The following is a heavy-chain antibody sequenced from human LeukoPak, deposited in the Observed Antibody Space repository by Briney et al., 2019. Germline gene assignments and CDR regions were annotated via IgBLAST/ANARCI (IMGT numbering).Heavy chain of an antibody. Sequence: SETLSLTCTVSGGPISRSSYHWGWVRQPPGKGLEWIGNIYYSGSTYYNPSLKSRVTISVDTSKSQFSLNLSSVTAADTAVYYCARGLTWAMGGAFDIWGQGTMVTVSS. CDR2: IYYSGST. CDR1: GGPISRSSYH. D-gene: IGHD5-18*01. J-gene: IGHJ3*02. CDR3: ARGLTWAMGGAFDI. V-gene: IGHV4-39*01.